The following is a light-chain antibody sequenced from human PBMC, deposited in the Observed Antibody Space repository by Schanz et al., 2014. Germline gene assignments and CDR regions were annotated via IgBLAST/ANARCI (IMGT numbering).Light chain of an antibody. CDR1: SSNIGSNI. J-gene: IGLJ2*01. CDR2: SNN. CDR3: AAWDDSLNGEL. Sequence: SVLTQPPSASGTPGQRVTISCSGSSSNIGSNIVNWYQQFPGTAPTLLIYSNNVGPSGVPDRFSGSKSGTSASLAISGLQSEDEADYYCAAWDDSLNGELFGGGTKLTVL. V-gene: IGLV1-44*01.